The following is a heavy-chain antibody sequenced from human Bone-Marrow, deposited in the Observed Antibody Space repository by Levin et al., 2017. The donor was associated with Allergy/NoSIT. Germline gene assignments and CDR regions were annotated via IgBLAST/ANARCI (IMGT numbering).Heavy chain of an antibody. V-gene: IGHV3-30*18. Sequence: LSLTCAASGFTFSSYGMHWVRQAPGKGLEWVAVISYDGSNKYYADSVKGRFTISRDNSKNTLYLQMNSLRAEDTAVYYCAKSEVGSSWPDDYWGQGTLVTVSS. CDR3: AKSEVGSSWPDDY. CDR2: ISYDGSNK. CDR1: GFTFSSYG. D-gene: IGHD6-13*01. J-gene: IGHJ4*02.